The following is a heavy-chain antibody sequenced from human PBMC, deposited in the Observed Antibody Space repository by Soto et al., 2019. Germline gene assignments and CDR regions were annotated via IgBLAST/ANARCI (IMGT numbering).Heavy chain of an antibody. J-gene: IGHJ4*02. D-gene: IGHD3-3*01. Sequence: SETLSLTCTVSGVSISSGDYYWSWIRQPPGKGLEWIGYIYYSGSTYYNPSLKSRVTISVDTSKNQFSLKLSSVTAADTAVYYCARQKLYYDCWSGYLPPDYWGQGTLDTVSS. CDR2: IYYSGST. V-gene: IGHV4-30-4*01. CDR1: GVSISSGDYY. CDR3: ARQKLYYDCWSGYLPPDY.